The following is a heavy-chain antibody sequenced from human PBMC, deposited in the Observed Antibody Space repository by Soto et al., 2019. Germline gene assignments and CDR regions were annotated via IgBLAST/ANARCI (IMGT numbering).Heavy chain of an antibody. CDR2: ISGSGGST. CDR3: TRATVTTIGPFDY. Sequence: EVQLLESGGGLVQPGGSLRLSCAASGFTFSSYAMSWVRQAPGKGLEWVSAISGSGGSTYYAHSVKGRFTISRDNSKNTLYLQMNSLRAEDTAVYYCTRATVTTIGPFDYWGQGTLVTVSS. D-gene: IGHD4-17*01. J-gene: IGHJ4*02. V-gene: IGHV3-23*01. CDR1: GFTFSSYA.